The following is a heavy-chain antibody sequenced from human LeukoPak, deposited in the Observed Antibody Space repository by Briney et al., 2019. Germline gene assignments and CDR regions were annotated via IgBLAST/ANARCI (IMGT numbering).Heavy chain of an antibody. D-gene: IGHD3-10*01. J-gene: IGHJ6*03. CDR2: IIPIFGTA. CDR1: GGTFSSYA. V-gene: IGHV1-69*05. CDR3: AKSQGVYYGSGSYYNPYYMDV. Sequence: PGASVKVSCKASGGTFSSYAISWVRQAPGQGLEWMGGIIPIFGTANYAQKFQGRVTITTDESTSTAYMELSSLRSEDTAVYYCAKSQGVYYGSGSYYNPYYMDVWGKGTTVTVS.